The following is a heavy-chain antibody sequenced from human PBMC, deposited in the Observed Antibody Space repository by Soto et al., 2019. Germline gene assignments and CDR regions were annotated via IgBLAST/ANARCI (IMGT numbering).Heavy chain of an antibody. CDR3: ARGLTVVIIQDFFDP. V-gene: IGHV3-30-3*01. CDR2: VSDDGNNK. J-gene: IGHJ5*02. CDR1: GFTFSGYG. D-gene: IGHD3-22*01. Sequence: QEQLVQFGGGVVQPGRSPRLSCVASGFTFSGYGMHWVRQAPGKGLEWVAVVSDDGNNKDYADSVKGRFTISRDNSKNTLYLKMNSLRTEDTAVYYCARGLTVVIIQDFFDPWGQGTLVTVSS.